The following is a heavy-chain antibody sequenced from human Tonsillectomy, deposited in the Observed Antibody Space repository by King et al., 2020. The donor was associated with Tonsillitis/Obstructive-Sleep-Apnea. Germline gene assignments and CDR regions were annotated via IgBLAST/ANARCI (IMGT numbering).Heavy chain of an antibody. CDR1: GGSISNYY. CDR3: ARAGDYDAFDI. CDR2: IYYSGST. Sequence: VQLQESGPGLVKPSETLSLTCTVSGGSISNYYWSWIRQPPGKGLEWIAYIYYSGSTYSNPSLKSRVTLSVDTSKNQFSLKLSSVTAADPAVYYCARAGDYDAFDIWGQGTMVTVSS. J-gene: IGHJ3*02. V-gene: IGHV4-59*01. D-gene: IGHD4-17*01.